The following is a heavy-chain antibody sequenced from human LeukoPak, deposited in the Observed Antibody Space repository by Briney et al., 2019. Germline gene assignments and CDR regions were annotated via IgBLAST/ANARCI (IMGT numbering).Heavy chain of an antibody. V-gene: IGHV3-74*01. CDR1: LCTFSSYW. CDR3: ARAILRGVIHG. CDR2: INSDGSST. Sequence: PGGSLRLSCAHSLCTFSSYWMHWVRQAPGKGLVWVSRINSDGSSTSYADSVKGRFTISRDNAKNTLYLQMNSLRAEDTAVYYCARAILRGVIHGWGQGTLVTVSS. D-gene: IGHD3-10*01. J-gene: IGHJ4*02.